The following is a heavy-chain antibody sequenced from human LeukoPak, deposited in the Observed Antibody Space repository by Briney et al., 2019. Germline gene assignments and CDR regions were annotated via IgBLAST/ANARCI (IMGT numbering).Heavy chain of an antibody. D-gene: IGHD3-16*02. CDR1: GGSFSGYY. J-gene: IGHJ4*02. V-gene: IGHV4-34*01. CDR3: ARGVVSDYVWGSYRQIRIFDY. Sequence: PSETLSLTCAVYGGSFSGYYWSWIRQPPGKGLEWIGEINHSGSTNYNPSLKSRVTISVDTSKNQFSLKLSSVTAADTAVYYCARGVVSDYVWGSYRQIRIFDYWGQGTLVTVSS. CDR2: INHSGST.